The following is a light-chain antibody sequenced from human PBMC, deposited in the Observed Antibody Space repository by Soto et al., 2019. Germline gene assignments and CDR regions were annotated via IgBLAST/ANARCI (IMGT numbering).Light chain of an antibody. CDR1: SSDVGGYNF. CDR2: EIS. J-gene: IGLJ1*01. V-gene: IGLV2-8*01. Sequence: QSALTQPPSASGSPGQSVTVSCTGTSSDVGGYNFVSWYQHHPGKAPKLIIYEISKRPSGVPDRFSGSKSGNTASQTVSGLQAEDEADYFCSSYAGNNNYVFGTGTKVTVL. CDR3: SSYAGNNNYV.